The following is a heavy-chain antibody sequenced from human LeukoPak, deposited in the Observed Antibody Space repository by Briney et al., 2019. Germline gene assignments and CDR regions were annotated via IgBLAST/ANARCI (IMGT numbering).Heavy chain of an antibody. Sequence: GASVKVSCKASGTTFTGYYRHWGQQPPDQGLKWMEIINPSGGSTSYAQKFQGRVTMTRDTSTSTVYMELSSLRSEDTAVYYCARDLSIVGATTGDYWGQGTLVTVSS. V-gene: IGHV1-46*01. CDR2: INPSGGST. J-gene: IGHJ4*02. D-gene: IGHD1-26*01. CDR1: GTTFTGYY. CDR3: ARDLSIVGATTGDY.